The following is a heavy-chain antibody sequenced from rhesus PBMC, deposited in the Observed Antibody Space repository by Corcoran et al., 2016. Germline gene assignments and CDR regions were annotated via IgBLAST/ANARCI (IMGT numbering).Heavy chain of an antibody. Sequence: QVQLKESGPGLVKPSETLSLTCTVSGDSVISGYAWSWLRQPQGKGREWIGYIGGYYKPAAKIRVTITKDTAKNQFSLNLTSGTAAATAVYYCSSGLNYGAPNFGLDSWGQGVVVTVSS. CDR1: GDSVISGYA. D-gene: IGHD1-26*01. V-gene: IGHV4-127*01. CDR2: IGG. CDR3: SSGLNYGAPNFGLDS. J-gene: IGHJ6*01.